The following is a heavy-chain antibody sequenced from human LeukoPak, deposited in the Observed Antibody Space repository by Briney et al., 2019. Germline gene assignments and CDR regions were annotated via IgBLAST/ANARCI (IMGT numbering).Heavy chain of an antibody. V-gene: IGHV3-20*04. CDR1: AFTFHDYG. Sequence: QPGGSLRLSCAASAFTFHDYGMSWVRQAPGKGLEWVSSINWNSGSTGYADSVKGRFSISRDNGKNSLYLQMNSLRAEDTALYYCARAKDCSSITCPFDIWGQGTMVTVSS. D-gene: IGHD2-2*01. CDR2: INWNSGST. J-gene: IGHJ3*02. CDR3: ARAKDCSSITCPFDI.